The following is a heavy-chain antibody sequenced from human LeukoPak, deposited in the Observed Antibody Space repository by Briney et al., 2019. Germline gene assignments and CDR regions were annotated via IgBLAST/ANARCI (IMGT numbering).Heavy chain of an antibody. CDR2: ISSNGGST. J-gene: IGHJ4*02. CDR1: GFTFSSYA. CDR3: AREGGSWDFWSGSAVDY. Sequence: GGSLRLSCAASGFTFSSYAMHWVRQAPGKGLEYVSAISSNGGSTYYANSVKGRFTISRDNSKNTLYLQVGSLRAEDMAVYYCAREGGSWDFWSGSAVDYWGQGTLVTVSS. V-gene: IGHV3-64*01. D-gene: IGHD3-3*01.